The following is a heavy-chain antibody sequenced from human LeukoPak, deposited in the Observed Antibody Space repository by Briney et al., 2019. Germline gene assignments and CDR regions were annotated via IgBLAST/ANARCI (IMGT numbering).Heavy chain of an antibody. CDR1: GFTFSSFG. J-gene: IGHJ4*02. V-gene: IGHV3-7*01. Sequence: PGGPLRLSCEASGFTFSSFGMNWVRQAPGKGLEWVANIKQDGSEKYYVDSVKGRFTISRDNAKNSLYLQMNSLRAEDTAVYYCARIEWELQYFDYWGQGTLVTVSS. D-gene: IGHD1-26*01. CDR2: IKQDGSEK. CDR3: ARIEWELQYFDY.